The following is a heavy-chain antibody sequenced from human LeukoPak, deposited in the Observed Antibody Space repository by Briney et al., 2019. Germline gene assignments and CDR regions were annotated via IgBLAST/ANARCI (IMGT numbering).Heavy chain of an antibody. CDR2: IYYSGST. CDR3: AREQDGTYDY. V-gene: IGHV4-30-4*07. CDR1: GGSISSGGYS. J-gene: IGHJ4*02. D-gene: IGHD1-1*01. Sequence: SETLSLTCAVSGGSISSGGYSWSWIRQPPGKGLEWIGYIYYSGSTYYNPSLKSRVTISVDTSKNQFSLKLSSVTAADTAVYYCAREQDGTYDYWGQGTLVTVSS.